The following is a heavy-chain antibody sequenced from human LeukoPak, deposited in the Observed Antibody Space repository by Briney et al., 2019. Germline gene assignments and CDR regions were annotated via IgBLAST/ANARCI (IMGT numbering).Heavy chain of an antibody. V-gene: IGHV3-20*04. Sequence: GGSLRLSCAASGFTFDDYGMSWVRQARGKGLEWVSGINWNGGSTGYADSVKGRFTISRDNAKNSLYLQMNSLRAEDTALYYCARDSPSGYDFWSGYFGPNWFDPWGQGTLVTVSS. J-gene: IGHJ5*02. D-gene: IGHD3-3*01. CDR3: ARDSPSGYDFWSGYFGPNWFDP. CDR2: INWNGGST. CDR1: GFTFDDYG.